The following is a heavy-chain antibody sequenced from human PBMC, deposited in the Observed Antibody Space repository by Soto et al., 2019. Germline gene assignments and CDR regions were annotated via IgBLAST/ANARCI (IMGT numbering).Heavy chain of an antibody. V-gene: IGHV4-34*01. D-gene: IGHD6-6*01. CDR3: ARGRVKYSCSQPSKRYYYYYGMDV. CDR1: GGSFSGYY. J-gene: IGHJ6*02. CDR2: INHSGST. Sequence: SETLSLTCAVYGGSFSGYYWSWIRQPPGKGLEWIGEINHSGSTNYNPSLKSRVTISVDTSKNQFSLKLSSVTAADTAVYYCARGRVKYSCSQPSKRYYYYYGMDVWGQGTTVSVSS.